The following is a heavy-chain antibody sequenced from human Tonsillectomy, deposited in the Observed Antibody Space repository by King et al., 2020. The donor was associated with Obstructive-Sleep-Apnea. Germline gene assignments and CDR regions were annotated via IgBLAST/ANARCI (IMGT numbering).Heavy chain of an antibody. CDR3: AREASLGSRYFDY. D-gene: IGHD3-10*02. V-gene: IGHV3-74*01. CDR1: GFTFSSYW. CDR2: INTDGSGT. Sequence: VQLVESGGGLVQSGGSLRLSCAASGFTFSSYWMHWVRQAPGKGLVWVSRINTDGSGTDDADSVKGRFTISRDNAKNTLYLQMPSLRAEDTAVYYCAREASLGSRYFDYWGQGSLVTVSS. J-gene: IGHJ4*02.